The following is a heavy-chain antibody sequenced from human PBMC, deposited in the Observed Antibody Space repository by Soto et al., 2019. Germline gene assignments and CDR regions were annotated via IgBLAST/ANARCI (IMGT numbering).Heavy chain of an antibody. Sequence: GASVKVSCTASGYTFTSYGISWVRQAPGQGLEWMGWISAYNGNTNYAQKLQGRVTMTTDTSTSTAYMELRSLRSDDTAVYYCARDGEPTYSSSLNYFDYWGQGTLVTVSS. CDR3: ARDGEPTYSSSLNYFDY. CDR2: ISAYNGNT. D-gene: IGHD6-13*01. V-gene: IGHV1-18*01. CDR1: GYTFTSYG. J-gene: IGHJ4*02.